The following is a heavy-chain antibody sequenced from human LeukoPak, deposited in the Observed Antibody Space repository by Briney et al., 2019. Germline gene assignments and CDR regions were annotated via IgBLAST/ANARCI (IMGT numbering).Heavy chain of an antibody. J-gene: IGHJ4*02. CDR2: ISTNGVNT. Sequence: GGSLRLYCAASGFTFSSYAMSWVRQAQGKELEWISAISTNGVNTYYADSVKGRFTISRDNSRHTLSLQMNGLRADDTAVYYCAKGSAAARPYYFDSWGQGTLVAVSS. CDR3: AKGSAAARPYYFDS. CDR1: GFTFSSYA. V-gene: IGHV3-23*01. D-gene: IGHD6-6*01.